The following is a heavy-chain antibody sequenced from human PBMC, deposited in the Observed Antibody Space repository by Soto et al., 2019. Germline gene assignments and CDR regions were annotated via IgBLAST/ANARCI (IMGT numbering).Heavy chain of an antibody. J-gene: IGHJ4*02. CDR3: ARDGSGYYLDY. CDR1: GGSISSGDYY. Sequence: QVQLQESGPGLVKPSQTLSLTCTVSGGSISSGDYYWSWIRQPPGKGLEWIGYIYYSGSTYYNPSLKSXXTXSXXTSKNQFSLKLSSVTAADTAVYYCARDGSGYYLDYWGQGTLVTVSS. CDR2: IYYSGST. V-gene: IGHV4-30-4*01. D-gene: IGHD3-22*01.